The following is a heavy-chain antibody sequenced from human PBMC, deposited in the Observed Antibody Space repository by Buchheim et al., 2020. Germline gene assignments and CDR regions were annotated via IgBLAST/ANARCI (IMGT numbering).Heavy chain of an antibody. Sequence: EVQLVESGGGSVKPGESLRLSCGGSGLDFSDAWMNWVRQAPGKGLEWVGCIRSNTHGATTDYGAPVTGRFTISRDDSKKKVYLHMSSLKTEDTAVYYCTTDVAGGSRSIDYWGQGTL. D-gene: IGHD2-21*01. CDR1: GLDFSDAW. CDR3: TTDVAGGSRSIDY. CDR2: IRSNTHGATT. V-gene: IGHV3-15*01. J-gene: IGHJ4*02.